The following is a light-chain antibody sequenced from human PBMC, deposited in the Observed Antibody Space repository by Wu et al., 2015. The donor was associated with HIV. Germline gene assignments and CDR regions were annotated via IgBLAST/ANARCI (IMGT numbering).Light chain of an antibody. CDR3: QHYGSSPYS. Sequence: EIVLTQSPGTLSLSPGERGTLSCRASQSVSSSYLAWFQQKPGQAPRLLIYGASIRATGVPDRFSGSGSGTDFTLTISRLEPEDFAVYYCQHYGSSPYSFGQGTKLEIK. CDR2: GAS. J-gene: IGKJ2*03. CDR1: QSVSSSY. V-gene: IGKV3-20*01.